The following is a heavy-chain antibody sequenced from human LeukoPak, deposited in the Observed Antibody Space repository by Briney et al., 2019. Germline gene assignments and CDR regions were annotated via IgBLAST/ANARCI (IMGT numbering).Heavy chain of an antibody. CDR2: ISSSNYYI. D-gene: IGHD4-23*01. J-gene: IGHJ4*02. Sequence: GGSLRLSCAASGFTFSSYGMSWVRQAPGKGLEWVSSISSSNYYIYYADSVKGRFTISRDNAKNSLYLQMNSLRAEDTAIYYCAKDIYGGNWPNDYWGQGTLVTVSS. CDR1: GFTFSSYG. CDR3: AKDIYGGNWPNDY. V-gene: IGHV3-21*01.